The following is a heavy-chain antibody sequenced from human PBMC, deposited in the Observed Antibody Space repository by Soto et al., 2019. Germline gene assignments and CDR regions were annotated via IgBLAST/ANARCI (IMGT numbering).Heavy chain of an antibody. D-gene: IGHD2-8*02. CDR3: VRARQNLVVNEYFQY. CDR2: ISYDETTT. J-gene: IGHJ1*01. CDR1: GFSFSAYA. Sequence: QVQLVESGGGVVQPGRSLRLSCAASGFSFSAYALHWVRQAPGKGLEWVALISYDETTTYYADSVKGRFTISRDNSKNTLYLQMNSLRSEDTAVYYCVRARQNLVVNEYFQYWGQGTLVIVSS. V-gene: IGHV3-30-3*01.